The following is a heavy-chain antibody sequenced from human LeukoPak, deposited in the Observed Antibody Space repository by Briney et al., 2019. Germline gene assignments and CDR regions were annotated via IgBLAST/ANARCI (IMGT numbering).Heavy chain of an antibody. CDR1: GFSFSRFS. D-gene: IGHD1-20*01. V-gene: IGHV3-21*04. CDR2: ISSSSTYI. Sequence: GGSLRLSCAASGFSFSRFSMAWVRQAPGKGLEWVSSISSSSTYIHYADSVKGRFTISRDNSKNTLYLQMNSLRAEDTAVYYCAKDKWNDVTYFDYWGQGTLVTVSS. CDR3: AKDKWNDVTYFDY. J-gene: IGHJ4*02.